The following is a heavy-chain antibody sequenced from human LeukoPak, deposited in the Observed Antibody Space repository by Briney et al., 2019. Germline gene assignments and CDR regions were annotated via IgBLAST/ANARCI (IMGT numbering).Heavy chain of an antibody. J-gene: IGHJ4*02. CDR1: GFTFSSYA. Sequence: GGSLRLSCAASGFTFSSYAMHWVRQAPGKGLEYVSAISSNGGGTYYANSVKGRFTISRDNSKNTLYLQMGSLRAEDMAVYYCARDLYDYVWGSYRYTLDYWGQGTLVTVSS. CDR2: ISSNGGGT. V-gene: IGHV3-64*01. CDR3: ARDLYDYVWGSYRYTLDY. D-gene: IGHD3-16*02.